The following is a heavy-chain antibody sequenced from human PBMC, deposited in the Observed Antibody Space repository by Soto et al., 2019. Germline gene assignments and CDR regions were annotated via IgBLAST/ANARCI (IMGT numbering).Heavy chain of an antibody. CDR2: IIPIFGTA. Sequence: ASVKVSCKASRVAFSKFIVTWVRQAPGLGLEWVGGIIPIFGTANYAQKFQGRVTITADESTSTSYMEVNNLRSEDTAVYYCAKVRYSSPMGYYYGMDVWGQGPTVTLSS. J-gene: IGHJ6*02. D-gene: IGHD6-19*01. V-gene: IGHV1-69*13. CDR1: RVAFSKFI. CDR3: AKVRYSSPMGYYYGMDV.